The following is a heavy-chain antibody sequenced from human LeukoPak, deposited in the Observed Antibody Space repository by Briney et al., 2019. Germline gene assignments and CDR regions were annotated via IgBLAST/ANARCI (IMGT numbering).Heavy chain of an antibody. D-gene: IGHD2-21*02. J-gene: IGHJ4*02. CDR1: GFTFDDYA. V-gene: IGHV3-43*02. Sequence: GGSLRLSCAASGFTFDDYAMHWVRQAPGKGLEWVSHISGDGGSTYYADYVKGRFTISRDNSKNSLYLQMNSLRTEDTALYYCAKTAGCGGDCYYDYWGQGTLVTVSS. CDR3: AKTAGCGGDCYYDY. CDR2: ISGDGGST.